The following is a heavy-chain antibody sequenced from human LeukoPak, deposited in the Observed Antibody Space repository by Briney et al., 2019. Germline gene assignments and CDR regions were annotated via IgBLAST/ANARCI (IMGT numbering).Heavy chain of an antibody. CDR2: IDTTSRTM. CDR3: VRDRVGGSLDY. Sequence: GGSLRLSCSPSGFTLSSYSMNWVRQAPGKGLEWVAFIDTTSRTMYYAGSVKGRFSISRANAENSLFLQMNSLRVEDTAVYYCVRDRVGGSLDYWGQGTLVTVSS. D-gene: IGHD1-26*01. J-gene: IGHJ4*02. CDR1: GFTLSSYS. V-gene: IGHV3-48*01.